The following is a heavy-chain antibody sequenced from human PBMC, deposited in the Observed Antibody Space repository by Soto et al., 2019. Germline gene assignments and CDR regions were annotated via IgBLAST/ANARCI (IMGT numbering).Heavy chain of an antibody. D-gene: IGHD5-12*01. CDR3: ARQESGYARSHAY. CDR1: APSVSRGRKY. J-gene: IGHJ4*02. V-gene: IGHV4-61*01. Sequence: SDTLSLTCSVSAPSVSRGRKYWSWSRQPPGKGLEWIGYIHYSGSANYNPSLKSRATISVDASKNQLSLNLSSVTAADTAVYYCARQESGYARSHAYWGQGSLVTVSS. CDR2: IHYSGSA.